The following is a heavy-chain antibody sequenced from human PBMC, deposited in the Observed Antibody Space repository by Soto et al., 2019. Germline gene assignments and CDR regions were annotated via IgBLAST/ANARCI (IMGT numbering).Heavy chain of an antibody. V-gene: IGHV4-59*01. Sequence: LSLTCTVSGDSISSYYWSWIRQPPGKGLEWIGYIYYSGSSNYNPSLKNRVTTSVDASKNQISLNLSSVTAADTAVYYCARDGGGPSDYWGQGTLVTVSS. CDR2: IYYSGSS. CDR3: ARDGGGPSDY. D-gene: IGHD3-16*01. J-gene: IGHJ4*02. CDR1: GDSISSYY.